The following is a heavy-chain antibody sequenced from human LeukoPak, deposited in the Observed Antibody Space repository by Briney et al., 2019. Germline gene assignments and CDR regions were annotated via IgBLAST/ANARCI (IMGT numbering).Heavy chain of an antibody. CDR3: ARVGEMATMFDP. V-gene: IGHV3-20*04. CDR2: INWNGGST. CDR1: GFTFDDYG. J-gene: IGHJ5*02. D-gene: IGHD5-24*01. Sequence: GGSLRLSCAASGFTFDDYGMSWVRQAPGKVLEWVSGINWNGGSTGYADSVKGRFTISRDNAKNSLYLQMNSLRAEDTALYYCARVGEMATMFDPWGHGTLVTVSS.